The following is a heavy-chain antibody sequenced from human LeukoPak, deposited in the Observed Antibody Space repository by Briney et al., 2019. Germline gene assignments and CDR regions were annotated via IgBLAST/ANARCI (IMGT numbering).Heavy chain of an antibody. CDR2: IYYSGST. J-gene: IGHJ4*02. CDR1: GGSISNGGYY. D-gene: IGHD2-2*01. CDR3: ARAHCSSTSCHGHYFDY. V-gene: IGHV4-31*03. Sequence: PSETLSLTCTVSGGSISNGGYYWSWIRQHPGKGLEWIGYIYYSGSTYYNPSLKSRVTISVDTSKNQFSLKLSSVTAADTAVYYCARAHCSSTSCHGHYFDYWGQGTLVTVSS.